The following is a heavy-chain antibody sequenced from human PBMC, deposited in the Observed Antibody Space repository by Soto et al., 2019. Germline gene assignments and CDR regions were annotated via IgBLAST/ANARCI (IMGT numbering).Heavy chain of an antibody. CDR3: GRVVEGATRHTDPDS. D-gene: IGHD2-21*01. J-gene: IGHJ5*01. V-gene: IGHV4-39*01. CDR2: INHSGST. CDR1: DGSMNSDSSY. Sequence: SETLSLTCRVSDGSMNSDSSYWGWIRQPPGKGLEWIGVINHSGSTYHNLSLKGRVTISVDTANNQVSLRMRSLTAADTAFYYCGRVVEGATRHTDPDSWGQGILVTVSS.